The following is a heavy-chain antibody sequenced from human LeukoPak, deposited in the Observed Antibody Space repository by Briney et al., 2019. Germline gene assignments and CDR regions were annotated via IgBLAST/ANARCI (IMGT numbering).Heavy chain of an antibody. D-gene: IGHD6-19*01. Sequence: PGGSLSLSCAASGFTFSSYEMNWVRQAPGKGLEWVSQISSSGSAIYYADSVKGRFTISRDNAKSTLYLQMNSLRAEDTAVYYCARGGSLGYWGQGTLVTVSS. V-gene: IGHV3-48*03. CDR3: ARGGSLGY. CDR2: ISSSGSAI. J-gene: IGHJ4*02. CDR1: GFTFSSYE.